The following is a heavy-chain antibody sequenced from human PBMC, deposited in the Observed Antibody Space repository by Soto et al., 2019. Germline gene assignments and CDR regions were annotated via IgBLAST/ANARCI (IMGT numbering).Heavy chain of an antibody. V-gene: IGHV3-23*01. Sequence: EVQLLESGGGFIHPGGSLRLSCAASGFSFSSFAMNWVRQAPGKGLEWVSIISGSADSTFYADSVKGRFTISRDNSKRTLYLQIHSLRAEDTAVYYCAKTRGAMIYAISVYGMDVWGQGTTVTVSS. D-gene: IGHD2-8*01. J-gene: IGHJ6*02. CDR2: ISGSADST. CDR1: GFSFSSFA. CDR3: AKTRGAMIYAISVYGMDV.